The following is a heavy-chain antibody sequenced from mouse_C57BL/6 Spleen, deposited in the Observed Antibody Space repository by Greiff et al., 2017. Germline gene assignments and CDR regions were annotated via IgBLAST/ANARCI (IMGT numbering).Heavy chain of an antibody. J-gene: IGHJ1*03. Sequence: EVKLQQSGPELVKPGASVKISCKASGYTFTDYYMNWVKQSHGKSLEWIGDINPNNGGTSYNQKFKGKATLTVDKSSSTAYMELRSLTSEDSAVYYGASPHYYGSHWYFDVWGTGTTVTVSS. CDR3: ASPHYYGSHWYFDV. D-gene: IGHD1-1*01. CDR2: INPNNGGT. V-gene: IGHV1-26*01. CDR1: GYTFTDYY.